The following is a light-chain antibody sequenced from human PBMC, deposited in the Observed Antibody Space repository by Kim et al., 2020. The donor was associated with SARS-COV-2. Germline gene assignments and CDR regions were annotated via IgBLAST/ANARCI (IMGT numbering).Light chain of an antibody. J-gene: IGLJ3*02. CDR3: ASFTSSTTWV. V-gene: IGLV2-14*04. CDR1: SSDVGGYIH. Sequence: GQSSTISCTGTSSDVGGYIHVSWYQQHPGKAPKLIIYDVNKRPSGASDRFSGSKSANTASLTISGLQAEDEADYYCASFTSSTTWVFGGGTKLTVL. CDR2: DVN.